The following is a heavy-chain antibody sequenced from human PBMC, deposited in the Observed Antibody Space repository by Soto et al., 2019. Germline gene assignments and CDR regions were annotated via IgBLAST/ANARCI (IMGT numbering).Heavy chain of an antibody. CDR3: ARDAQYSSRWHPIDY. V-gene: IGHV1-18*01. Sequence: ASVKVSCKASGYTFTDYGISWVRQAPGQGLEWMGWIHTYNGNTNYAQKVQGRVTMTTDSSTSTAYMELRSLRSGDTAVYYCARDAQYSSRWHPIDYWGQGTLVTVSS. CDR2: IHTYNGNT. J-gene: IGHJ4*02. D-gene: IGHD6-19*01. CDR1: GYTFTDYG.